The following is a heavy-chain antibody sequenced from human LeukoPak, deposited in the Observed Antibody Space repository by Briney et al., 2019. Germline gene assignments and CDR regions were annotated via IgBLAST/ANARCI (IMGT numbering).Heavy chain of an antibody. J-gene: IGHJ4*02. CDR2: ISSGSTYI. Sequence: GGSLRLSCATSGFNFNTYSMNWVRQAPGEGLEWVSSISSGSTYIYYADSVKGRFTISRYNVENSLSLQMNSLKAEDTAVYYCTRGGYGDYRADYWGLGTLVTVSS. V-gene: IGHV3-21*01. CDR3: TRGGYGDYRADY. CDR1: GFNFNTYS. D-gene: IGHD4-17*01.